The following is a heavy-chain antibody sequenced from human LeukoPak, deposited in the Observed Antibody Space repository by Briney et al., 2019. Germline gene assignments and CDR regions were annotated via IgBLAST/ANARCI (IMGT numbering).Heavy chain of an antibody. CDR1: GFIFGDYA. Sequence: GGSLRLSCTASGFIFGDYAMSWVRQAPGKGLEWVGFIRSNAYGGTTEYAASVKGRFTISRDNAKNSLYLQMNSLRAEDTALYYCAKDVDSSGYYDYWGQGTLVTVSS. V-gene: IGHV3-49*04. CDR3: AKDVDSSGYYDY. CDR2: IRSNAYGGTT. D-gene: IGHD3-22*01. J-gene: IGHJ4*02.